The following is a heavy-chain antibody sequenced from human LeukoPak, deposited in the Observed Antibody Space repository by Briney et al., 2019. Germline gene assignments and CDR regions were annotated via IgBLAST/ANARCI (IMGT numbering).Heavy chain of an antibody. V-gene: IGHV5-51*01. CDR1: GYSFTSYW. D-gene: IGHD3-3*01. CDR3: ARLYYDFWSGSDYYYYYYMDV. CDR2: IYPGESDT. J-gene: IGHJ6*03. Sequence: GESLKISCKGSGYSFTSYWIGWVRQMPGKGLEWMGVIYPGESDTRYSPSVQGQVTISADKSISTAYLQWSSLKASDTAMYYCARLYYDFWSGSDYYYYYYMDVWGKGTTVTVSS.